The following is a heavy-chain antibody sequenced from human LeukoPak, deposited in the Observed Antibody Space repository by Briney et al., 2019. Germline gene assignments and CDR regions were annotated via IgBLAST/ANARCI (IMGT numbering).Heavy chain of an antibody. Sequence: GGSLRLSCAASGFTFRSYSMNWVRQTPGKGLEWVSYISSSSSTILYADSVKGRLTISRDNAKNSLYLQMNSLRSEDTAVYYCAIIPAYWNYGYFQHWGQGTLVTVSS. V-gene: IGHV3-48*04. CDR1: GFTFRSYS. CDR3: AIIPAYWNYGYFQH. CDR2: ISSSSSTI. J-gene: IGHJ1*01. D-gene: IGHD1-7*01.